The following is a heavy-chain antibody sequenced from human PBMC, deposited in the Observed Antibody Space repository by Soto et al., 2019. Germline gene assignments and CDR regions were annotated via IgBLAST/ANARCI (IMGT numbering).Heavy chain of an antibody. J-gene: IGHJ5*02. V-gene: IGHV2-5*02. CDR3: AHIPNYYQYDWFDP. D-gene: IGHD3-16*01. Sequence: QITLKESGPTLVKPTQTLTLTCTFSGFSLTTRGVGVGWIRQPPGKALECLALIYWDDDKRYSPSLQSRLSFPKITHXNQLVLTMTNVDPVDTATYYCAHIPNYYQYDWFDPWGQGTLVSVSS. CDR2: IYWDDDK. CDR1: GFSLTTRGVG.